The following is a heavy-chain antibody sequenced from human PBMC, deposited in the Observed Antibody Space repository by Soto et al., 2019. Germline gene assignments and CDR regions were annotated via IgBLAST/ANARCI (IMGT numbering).Heavy chain of an antibody. J-gene: IGHJ6*02. CDR1: VYSFTSYW. D-gene: IGHD2-2*01. Sequence: PGESLKISCKGSVYSFTSYWISWVRQMPGKGLEWMGRIDPSDSYTNYSPSFQGHVTISADKSISTAYLQWSSLKASDTAMYYCARLSIVVVPAALMDVWGQGTTVTVSS. V-gene: IGHV5-10-1*01. CDR2: IDPSDSYT. CDR3: ARLSIVVVPAALMDV.